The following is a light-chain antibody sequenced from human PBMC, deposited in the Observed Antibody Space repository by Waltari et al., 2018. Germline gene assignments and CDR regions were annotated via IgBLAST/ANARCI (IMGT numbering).Light chain of an antibody. CDR3: HSRDASGVAGS. CDR2: DKN. J-gene: IGLJ2*01. CDR1: SLRSYY. V-gene: IGLV3-19*01. Sequence: SSELTQDPAVSVAMGQTGRITCQGDSLRSYYASWYQQRPGQAPILVMYDKNNRPSGVPDRFSGSSSHNTASLTITGAQAEDEASYYCHSRDASGVAGSFGGGTKLTVL.